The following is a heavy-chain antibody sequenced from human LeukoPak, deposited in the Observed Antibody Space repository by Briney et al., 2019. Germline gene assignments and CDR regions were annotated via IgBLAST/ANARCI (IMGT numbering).Heavy chain of an antibody. CDR2: IWYDGSNK. Sequence: GGSLRLSCAASGFTFSSYGMHWVRQAPGKGLEWVAVIWYDGSNKYYADSVKGRFTISRDNAKNSLYLQMNSLRAEDTAVYYCARDPGALDAFDIWGQGTMVTVSS. D-gene: IGHD1-26*01. CDR3: ARDPGALDAFDI. V-gene: IGHV3-33*01. CDR1: GFTFSSYG. J-gene: IGHJ3*02.